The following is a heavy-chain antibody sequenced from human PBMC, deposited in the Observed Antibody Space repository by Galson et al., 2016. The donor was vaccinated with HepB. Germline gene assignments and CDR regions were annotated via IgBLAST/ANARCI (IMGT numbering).Heavy chain of an antibody. CDR2: VSHSGTT. CDR1: GGSLSGFS. CDR3: ARAYDFWSGYYRRYGMDV. D-gene: IGHD3-3*01. Sequence: ETLSLTCAVSGGSLSGFSWSWIRQAPGKGLEWVGEVSHSGTTTYAPSFKSRVTISVDTSKNHFSLNLTSVTAADTAVYYCARAYDFWSGYYRRYGMDVWGQGTTVTVSS. J-gene: IGHJ6*02. V-gene: IGHV4-34*01.